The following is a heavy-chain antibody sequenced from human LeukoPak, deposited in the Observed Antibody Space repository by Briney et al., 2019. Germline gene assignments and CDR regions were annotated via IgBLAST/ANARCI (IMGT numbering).Heavy chain of an antibody. CDR3: ARTVAVAGTLSYYYYYGMDV. Sequence: PGGSLRLSCAASGFTVSSNYMSWVRQAPGKGLEWVSSISSSSSYIYYADSVKGRFTISRDNAKNSLYLQMNSLRAEDTAVYYCARTVAVAGTLSYYYYYGMDVWGQGTTVTVSS. CDR1: GFTVSSNY. D-gene: IGHD6-19*01. CDR2: ISSSSSYI. J-gene: IGHJ6*02. V-gene: IGHV3-21*01.